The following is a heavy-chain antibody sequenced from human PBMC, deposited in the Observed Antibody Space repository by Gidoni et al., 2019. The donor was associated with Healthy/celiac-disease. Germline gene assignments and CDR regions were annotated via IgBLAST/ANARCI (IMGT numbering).Heavy chain of an antibody. CDR2: IIPIFGTA. J-gene: IGHJ3*02. V-gene: IGHV1-69*06. CDR3: ARGYQGYDAFDI. CDR1: GGTFSSYS. D-gene: IGHD2-2*01. Sequence: VQLVQSGAAVKTPGSSAKVSCKASGGTFSSYSISWVRQAPGQGLEWMGGIIPIFGTANDAQKFQGRVTITADKSTSTAYMELSSLRSEDTAVYYCARGYQGYDAFDIWGQGTMVTVSS.